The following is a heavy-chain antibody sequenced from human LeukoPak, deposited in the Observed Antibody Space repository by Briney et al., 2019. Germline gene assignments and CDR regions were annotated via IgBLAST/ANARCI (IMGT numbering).Heavy chain of an antibody. CDR3: ARAKVGARDYFDY. J-gene: IGHJ4*02. CDR2: ISSSSSYI. D-gene: IGHD1-26*01. CDR1: GFTFSSYS. Sequence: GGSLRLSCAASGFTFSSYSMNWVRQAPRRGLEWVSSISSSSSYIYYVDSVKGRFTTSRDNVENSLYLQMNSLRAEDTAVYYCARAKVGARDYFDYWGQGTLVTVSS. V-gene: IGHV3-21*01.